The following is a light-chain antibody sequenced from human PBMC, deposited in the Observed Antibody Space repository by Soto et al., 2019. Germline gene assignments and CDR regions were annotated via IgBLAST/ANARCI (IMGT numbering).Light chain of an antibody. CDR2: AAS. V-gene: IGKV1-39*01. J-gene: IGKJ1*01. CDR3: QQSYSFPWT. CDR1: QSIITY. Sequence: DIQMTQSPSSLSASVGDRVTVTCRASQSIITYLNWYQQKPGKAPNLLIYAASSLQGGVPSRFSGSGSGTDLTLTISSLQPEDFATYYCQQSYSFPWTFGQGTKVEIK.